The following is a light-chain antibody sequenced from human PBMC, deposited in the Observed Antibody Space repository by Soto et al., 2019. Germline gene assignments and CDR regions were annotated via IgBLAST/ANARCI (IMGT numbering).Light chain of an antibody. CDR1: SSDVGGYNY. J-gene: IGLJ1*01. CDR3: SSYTSSSTLAV. CDR2: DVS. V-gene: IGLV2-14*01. Sequence: QSALTQPASVSGSPGQSITISCTGTSSDVGGYNYVSWYQQHPGKAPKLMIYDVSNRPSGVSNRFSGSKSGNTASPTISGLQAEDEADYYCSSYTSSSTLAVFGTGTKV.